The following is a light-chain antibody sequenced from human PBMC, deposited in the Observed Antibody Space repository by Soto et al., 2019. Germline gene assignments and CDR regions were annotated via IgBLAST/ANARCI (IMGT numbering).Light chain of an antibody. J-gene: IGLJ3*02. CDR2: LNSDGSH. CDR3: QTWSTDIWV. CDR1: SGHNSYA. V-gene: IGLV4-69*01. Sequence: QSVLTQPPSASASLGASVKLTCTLSSGHNSYAIAWHQQQPEKGPRYLMKLNSDGSHRKGDGIPDRFSGSSSGAERYLTISSLQSEDEADYYCQTWSTDIWVFGGGTKLTVL.